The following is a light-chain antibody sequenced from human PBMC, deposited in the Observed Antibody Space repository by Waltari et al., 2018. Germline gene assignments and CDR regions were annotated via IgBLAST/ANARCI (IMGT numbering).Light chain of an antibody. CDR3: HQHYTTPWT. CDR2: WAS. CDR1: QTVLYRDNNKNY. V-gene: IGKV4-1*01. J-gene: IGKJ1*01. Sequence: DIVMTQSPDSLAVSLGERATINCKSSQTVLYRDNNKNYLTWYQQKPGQLPKPLFSWASIRESGVPDRLSASGSGTDFTLTISSLQAEDVAVYYCHQHYTTPWTFGQGTKVEIK.